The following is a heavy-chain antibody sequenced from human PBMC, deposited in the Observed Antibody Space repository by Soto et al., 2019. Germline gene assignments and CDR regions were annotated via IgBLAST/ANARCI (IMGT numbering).Heavy chain of an antibody. V-gene: IGHV3-33*01. J-gene: IGHJ4*02. CDR3: ARGATMVRELIDY. Sequence: QVQLVESGGGVVQPGRSLRLSCAASGFTFSSYGMHWVRQAPGKGLEWVAVIWYDGSNKYYADSVKGRFTISRDNSKNTLYLQMNSLRAEDTAVYYCARGATMVRELIDYWGQGTLVTVSS. CDR1: GFTFSSYG. CDR2: IWYDGSNK. D-gene: IGHD3-10*01.